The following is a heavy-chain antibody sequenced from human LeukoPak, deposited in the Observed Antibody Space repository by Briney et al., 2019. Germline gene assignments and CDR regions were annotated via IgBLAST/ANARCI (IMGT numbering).Heavy chain of an antibody. D-gene: IGHD2-2*01. CDR2: INHSGST. CDR3: ARSLRYCSSTSCPRPFDY. Sequence: SETLSLTCAVYGGSFSGYYWSWIRQPPGKGLEWIGEINHSGSTNYNPSLKSRVTISVDTSKNQFSLKLSSVTAADTAVYYCARSLRYCSSTSCPRPFDYWGQGTLVTVSS. J-gene: IGHJ4*02. V-gene: IGHV4-34*01. CDR1: GGSFSGYY.